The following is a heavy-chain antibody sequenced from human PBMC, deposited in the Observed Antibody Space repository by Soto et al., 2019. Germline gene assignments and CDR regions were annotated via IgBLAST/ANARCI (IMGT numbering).Heavy chain of an antibody. J-gene: IGHJ6*02. V-gene: IGHV2-5*01. CDR3: AHTRWLSLTGEENSNREWYYGMDV. CDR1: GFSLSTSGVG. CDR2: IYWNDDK. D-gene: IGHD4-4*01. Sequence: GSGPTLVNPTQTLTLTCTFSGFSLSTSGVGVGWIRQPPGKALEWLALIYWNDDKRYSPSLKSRLTITKDTSKNQVVLTMTNMDPVDTATYYCAHTRWLSLTGEENSNREWYYGMDVWGQGTTVTVSS.